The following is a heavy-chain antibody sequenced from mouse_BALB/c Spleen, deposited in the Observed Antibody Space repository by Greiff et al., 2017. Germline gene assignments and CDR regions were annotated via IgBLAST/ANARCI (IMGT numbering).Heavy chain of an antibody. Sequence: EVQGVESGGGLVKPGGSLKLSCAASGFTFSSYAMSWVRQTPEKRLEWVASISSGGSTYYPDSVKGRFTISRDNARNILYLQMSSLRSEDTAMYYCARERYYGSSLAWFAYWGQGTLVTVSA. J-gene: IGHJ3*01. CDR1: GFTFSSYA. D-gene: IGHD1-1*01. CDR3: ARERYYGSSLAWFAY. CDR2: ISSGGST. V-gene: IGHV5-6-5*01.